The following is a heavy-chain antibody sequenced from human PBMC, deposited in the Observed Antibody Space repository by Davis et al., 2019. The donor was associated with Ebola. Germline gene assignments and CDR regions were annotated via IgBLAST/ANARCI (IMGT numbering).Heavy chain of an antibody. CDR1: GGSISSSDYY. Sequence: MPSETLSLTCTVSGGSISSSDYYWGWIRQTPGKGLEWIGSISYTGSTYYNPSLKSRVTISVNTSKNQFSLKLSSVTAADTAVYYWARVLLWFGELLGSNIFDPWGQGTLVTVSS. J-gene: IGHJ5*02. CDR3: ARVLLWFGELLGSNIFDP. CDR2: ISYTGST. D-gene: IGHD3-10*01. V-gene: IGHV4-39*01.